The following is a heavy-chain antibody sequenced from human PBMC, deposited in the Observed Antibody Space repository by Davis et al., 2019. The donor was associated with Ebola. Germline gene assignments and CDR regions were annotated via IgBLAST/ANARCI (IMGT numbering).Heavy chain of an antibody. J-gene: IGHJ4*02. CDR3: ARYSSRHGRYFDY. CDR2: ISSSGSTI. Sequence: GESLKISCAASGFTFSTYAMSWIRQAPGKGLEWVSYISSSGSTIYYADSVKGRFTISRDNAKNSLYLQMNSLRAEDTAVYYCARYSSRHGRYFDYWGQGTLVTVSS. D-gene: IGHD6-13*01. CDR1: GFTFSTYA. V-gene: IGHV3-11*01.